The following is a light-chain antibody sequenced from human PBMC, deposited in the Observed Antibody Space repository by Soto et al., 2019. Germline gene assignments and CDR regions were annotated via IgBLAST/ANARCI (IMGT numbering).Light chain of an antibody. CDR3: QSYDISLHNYV. CDR2: GDN. V-gene: IGLV1-40*01. Sequence: SVLTHPPSVSWAPWQRVSISCTGSTSNIGAPYDVHWYQHLPGTAPKLLIYGDNNRPSGVPDRFSGSKSGTSASLAITRLQAEDEADYYCQSYDISLHNYVFGTGTKVTVL. CDR1: TSNIGAPYD. J-gene: IGLJ1*01.